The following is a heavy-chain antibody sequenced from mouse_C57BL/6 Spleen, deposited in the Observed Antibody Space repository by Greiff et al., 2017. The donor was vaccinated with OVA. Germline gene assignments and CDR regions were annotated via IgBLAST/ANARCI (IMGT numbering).Heavy chain of an antibody. D-gene: IGHD1-1*01. V-gene: IGHV5-4*03. CDR1: GFTFSSYA. CDR2: ISDGGSYT. Sequence: EVKLVESGGGLVKPGGSLKLSCAASGFTFSSYAMSWVRQTPEKRLEWVATISDGGSYTYYPDNVKGRFTISRDNAKNNLYLQMSHLKSEDTAMYYCARGGTVVEDAMDYWGQGTSVTVSS. CDR3: ARGGTVVEDAMDY. J-gene: IGHJ4*01.